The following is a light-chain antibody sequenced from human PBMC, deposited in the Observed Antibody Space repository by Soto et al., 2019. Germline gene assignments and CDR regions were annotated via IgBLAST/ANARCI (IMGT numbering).Light chain of an antibody. CDR2: DAS. J-gene: IGKJ1*01. Sequence: IQMTQSPSTLSASVGDRVTITCRASQSISSWLAWYQQTPGKAPKLLIYDASSLESGVPSRVSGSGSGTEFTLTISSLKPDDVATYDGQEYQSYSRRFGQGTKVDIK. CDR1: QSISSW. CDR3: QEYQSYSRR. V-gene: IGKV1-5*01.